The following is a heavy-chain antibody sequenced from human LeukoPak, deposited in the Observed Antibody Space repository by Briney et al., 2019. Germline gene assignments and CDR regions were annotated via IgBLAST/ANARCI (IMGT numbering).Heavy chain of an antibody. CDR1: GYSFTSYW. Sequence: GESLKISCKGSGYSFTSYWIGWVRQMPGKGLEWMGIIYPGDSDTRYSPSFQGQVTISADKSISTAYLQWSSLKASDTAMYYCARRSPQYCSSTSCFSNWGQGTLVTVSS. CDR2: IYPGDSDT. CDR3: ARRSPQYCSSTSCFSN. D-gene: IGHD2-2*01. V-gene: IGHV5-51*01. J-gene: IGHJ4*02.